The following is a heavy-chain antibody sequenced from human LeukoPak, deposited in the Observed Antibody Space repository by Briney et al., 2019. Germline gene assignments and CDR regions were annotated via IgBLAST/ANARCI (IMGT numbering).Heavy chain of an antibody. Sequence: SETLSLTCTVSGGSISSYYWSWIRQPAGKGLEWIGRIYTSGSTNYNPSLKSRVTMSVDTSKNQFSLKLSSVTAADTAVYYCATGRDADSARGYYDMDVWGQGTTVTVSS. D-gene: IGHD5-24*01. V-gene: IGHV4-4*07. CDR1: GGSISSYY. J-gene: IGHJ6*02. CDR2: IYTSGST. CDR3: ATGRDADSARGYYDMDV.